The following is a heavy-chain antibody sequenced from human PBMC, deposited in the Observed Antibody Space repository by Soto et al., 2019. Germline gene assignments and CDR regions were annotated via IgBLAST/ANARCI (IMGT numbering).Heavy chain of an antibody. V-gene: IGHV3-21*01. Sequence: SGGSLRLSCAASGFTFSSYSMNWVRQAPGKGLEWVSSISSSSSYIYYADSVKGRFTISRDNAKNSLYLQMNSLRAEDTAVYYCARGKQTTPFDPWGQGTLVTVSS. CDR2: ISSSSSYI. J-gene: IGHJ5*02. CDR3: ARGKQTTPFDP. CDR1: GFTFSSYS.